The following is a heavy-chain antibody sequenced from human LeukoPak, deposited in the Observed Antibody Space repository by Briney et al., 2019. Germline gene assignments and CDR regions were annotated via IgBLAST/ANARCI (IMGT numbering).Heavy chain of an antibody. D-gene: IGHD2-15*01. Sequence: SETLSFTCTVSGGSISSSSYYWGWIRQPPGKGLEWIGSIYYSGSTYYNPSLKSRVTISVDTSKNQFSLKLSSVTAADTAVYYCARGWWFDYWGQGTLVTVSS. CDR3: ARGWWFDY. J-gene: IGHJ4*02. CDR2: IYYSGST. V-gene: IGHV4-39*01. CDR1: GGSISSSSYY.